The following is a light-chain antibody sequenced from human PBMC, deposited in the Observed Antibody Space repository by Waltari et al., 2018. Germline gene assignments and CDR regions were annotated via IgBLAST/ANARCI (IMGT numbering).Light chain of an antibody. Sequence: DIQMTQSPSTLSASVGDRVTITCRARQSISTWLAWYQQKPGKAPKLLIYQASSLESGVPSRFRGSGSETEFTLTISSLQPDDFATYYCQQYNTFSPDTFGQGTRVEIK. V-gene: IGKV1-5*03. J-gene: IGKJ2*01. CDR1: QSISTW. CDR3: QQYNTFSPDT. CDR2: QAS.